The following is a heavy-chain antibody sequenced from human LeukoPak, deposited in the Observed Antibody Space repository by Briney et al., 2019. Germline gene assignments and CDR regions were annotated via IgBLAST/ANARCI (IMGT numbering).Heavy chain of an antibody. CDR3: ARHWITMVRGVTPTYMDV. CDR2: IYTSGST. CDR1: GGSISSYY. J-gene: IGHJ6*03. D-gene: IGHD3-10*01. Sequence: SETLSLTCPVSGGSISSYYWSWIRQPPGKGLEWIGYIYTSGSTNYNPSLKSRVTISVDTSKNQFSLKLSSVTAADTAVYYCARHWITMVRGVTPTYMDVWGKGTTVTVSS. V-gene: IGHV4-4*09.